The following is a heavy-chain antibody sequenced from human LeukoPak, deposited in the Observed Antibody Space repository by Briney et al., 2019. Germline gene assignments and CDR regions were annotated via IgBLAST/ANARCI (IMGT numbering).Heavy chain of an antibody. CDR2: IYYSGST. CDR1: GGSFSTYY. V-gene: IGHV4-59*13. J-gene: IGHJ4*02. D-gene: IGHD2-15*01. CDR3: ARDEGDGSYFDN. Sequence: SETLSFTCTVSGGSFSTYYWSWIWQPPGKGLEWIGYIYYSGSTNYNPSLKSRVTISVDTSKNQFSLKLSSVTAADTAVYYCARDEGDGSYFDNWGQGTLVTVSS.